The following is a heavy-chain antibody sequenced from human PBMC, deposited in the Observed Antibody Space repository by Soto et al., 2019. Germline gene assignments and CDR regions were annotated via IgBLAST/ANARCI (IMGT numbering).Heavy chain of an antibody. CDR3: AKSTEDSSGWYRGIDY. D-gene: IGHD6-19*01. Sequence: QVQLVQSGAEVKKPGSSVKVSCKASGGTFSSYAISWVRQAPGQGLEWMGGIIPIFGTANYAQKFQGRVTSTADESTSTAYMELSSLRSEDTAVYYCAKSTEDSSGWYRGIDYWGQGTLVTVSS. CDR1: GGTFSSYA. CDR2: IIPIFGTA. J-gene: IGHJ4*02. V-gene: IGHV1-69*01.